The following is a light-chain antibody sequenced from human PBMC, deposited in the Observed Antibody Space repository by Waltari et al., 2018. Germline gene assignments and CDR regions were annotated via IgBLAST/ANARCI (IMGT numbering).Light chain of an antibody. Sequence: SDELTQPPSVSVSPGQTARIPGPGEVVSENHAYWDQQQPGQAPVLVIYKDSVSPSGIPERFSGTSSGTEVTLTISGVRAEDEADYYCQSVDSSDTLIFGGGTKLTVL. CDR3: QSVDSSDTLI. J-gene: IGLJ2*01. CDR1: VVSENH. V-gene: IGLV3-25*03. CDR2: KDS.